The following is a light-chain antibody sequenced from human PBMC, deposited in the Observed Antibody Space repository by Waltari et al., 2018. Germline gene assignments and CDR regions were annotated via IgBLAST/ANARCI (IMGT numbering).Light chain of an antibody. V-gene: IGLV2-14*01. CDR2: EVS. Sequence: QSALTQPASVSGSPGQSITISCTGTSSDVGGYNYVSWYQQRPGKAPKLMIYEVSNRPSGVSNRFSGSKSGNTASLTISGLQAEDEADYYCSSYTSSSTQVFGTGTKVTVL. J-gene: IGLJ1*01. CDR1: SSDVGGYNY. CDR3: SSYTSSSTQV.